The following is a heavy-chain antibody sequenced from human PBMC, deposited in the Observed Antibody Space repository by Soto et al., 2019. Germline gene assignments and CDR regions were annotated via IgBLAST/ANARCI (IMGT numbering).Heavy chain of an antibody. CDR2: INIDGSGT. CDR3: ARDYYAPHG. V-gene: IGHV3-74*03. CDR1: GFTFSNYW. Sequence: PGGSLRLSCAASGFTFSNYWMHWVRQAQGKGMVWVSRINIDGSGTTYADSVKGRFTISRDNAKNTVFLEMKNPRAEDTAVYYCARDYYAPHGWGQGTTVTV. J-gene: IGHJ6*02. D-gene: IGHD3-22*01.